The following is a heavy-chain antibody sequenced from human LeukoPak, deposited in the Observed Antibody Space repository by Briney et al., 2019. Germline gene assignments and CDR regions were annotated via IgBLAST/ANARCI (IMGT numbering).Heavy chain of an antibody. CDR2: ISGSGGST. CDR1: GFTFSSYA. V-gene: IGHV3-23*01. Sequence: GGSLRLSCAASGFTFSSYAMSWVRQAPGKGLEWVSAISGSGGSTYYADSVKGRFTISRDNSKNTLYLQMNSLRAEDTAVYYCARGWFGYSSSSLPAFDIWGQGTMVTVSS. CDR3: ARGWFGYSSSSLPAFDI. D-gene: IGHD6-6*01. J-gene: IGHJ3*02.